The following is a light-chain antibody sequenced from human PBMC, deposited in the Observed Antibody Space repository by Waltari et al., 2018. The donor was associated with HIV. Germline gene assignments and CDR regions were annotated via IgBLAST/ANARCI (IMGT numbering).Light chain of an antibody. CDR2: KDI. Sequence: SYKLTQTPSVSVSPGQTARINCSRGALPKKFSYWYRQKPGQAPVLLTYKDIERPSGIPERISGSRSGTVVTLTISVVQAEDEADYYCQSTDHDGTWVFGGGTKLTVL. J-gene: IGLJ3*02. V-gene: IGLV3-25*03. CDR1: ALPKKF. CDR3: QSTDHDGTWV.